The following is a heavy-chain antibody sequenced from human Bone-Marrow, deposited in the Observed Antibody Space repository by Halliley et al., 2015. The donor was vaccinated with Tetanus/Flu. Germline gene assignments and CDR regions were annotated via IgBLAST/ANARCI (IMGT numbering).Heavy chain of an antibody. V-gene: IGHV3-53*01. D-gene: IGHD3-10*01. CDR2: SGGTT. CDR3: AREWDNGSGKYVHFDY. Sequence: SGGTTYYADSVKGRFTISRDNSKNTLYLQMNSLRAEDTAVYHCAREWDNGSGKYVHFDYWAQGTQVTVSS. J-gene: IGHJ4*02.